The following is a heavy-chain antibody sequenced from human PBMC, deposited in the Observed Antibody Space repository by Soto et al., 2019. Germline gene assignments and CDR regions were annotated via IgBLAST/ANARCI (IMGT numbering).Heavy chain of an antibody. CDR3: ARAAHDYGDYSPFDY. D-gene: IGHD4-17*01. CDR2: ISSSGSYI. J-gene: IGHJ4*02. CDR1: GFTFSSYS. V-gene: IGHV3-21*01. Sequence: EVQLVESGGGLVKPGGSLRLSWAASGFTFSSYSMNWVRQAPGKGLEWVSSISSSGSYIYYADSVKGRFTISRDNAKNAMYLQMNSLRAEDTAVYYCARAAHDYGDYSPFDYWGQGTLVTVSS.